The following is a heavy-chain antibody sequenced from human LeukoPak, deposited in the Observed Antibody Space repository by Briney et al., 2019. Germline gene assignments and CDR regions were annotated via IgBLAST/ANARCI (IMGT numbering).Heavy chain of an antibody. J-gene: IGHJ6*02. CDR2: ISWNSGSI. V-gene: IGHV3-9*01. CDR1: GFTFDDYA. CDR3: AKDSGGSPDGDYYYGMDV. D-gene: IGHD2-15*01. Sequence: GGSLRLSCAASGFTFDDYAMHWVWQAPGKGLEWVSGISWNSGSIGYADSVKGRFTISRDNAKNSLYLQMNSLRAEDTALYYCAKDSGGSPDGDYYYGMDVWGQGTTVTVSS.